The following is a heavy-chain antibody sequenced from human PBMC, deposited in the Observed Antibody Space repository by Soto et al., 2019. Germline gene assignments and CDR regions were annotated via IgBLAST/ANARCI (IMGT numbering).Heavy chain of an antibody. Sequence: QITLKESGPTLVEPTQTLTMTCTFSGFSLTTSGVSVGWIRQPQGKALEWVAFIYWNDDKRYSPSLKSRLTITKDYSKEQVALTMTNMDPVDTATYYCAYRVGSRGSFDYWGSGTLVTVSS. CDR1: GFSLTTSGVS. CDR2: IYWNDDK. CDR3: AYRVGSRGSFDY. V-gene: IGHV2-5*01. D-gene: IGHD6-25*01. J-gene: IGHJ4*02.